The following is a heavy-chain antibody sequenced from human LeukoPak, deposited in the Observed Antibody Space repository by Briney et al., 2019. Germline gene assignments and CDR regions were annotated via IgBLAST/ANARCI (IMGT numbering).Heavy chain of an antibody. CDR3: ARHVGFITMVRGVINNNWFDP. CDR1: GGSISSYY. J-gene: IGHJ5*02. CDR2: IYYSGSP. V-gene: IGHV4-59*04. Sequence: SETLSLTCTVSGGSISSYYWSWIRQPPGKGLEWIGYIYYSGSPYYNPSLKSRVTISVDTSKKQFSLKLSSVTAADTAVYYCARHVGFITMVRGVINNNWFDPWGQGTLVTVSS. D-gene: IGHD3-10*01.